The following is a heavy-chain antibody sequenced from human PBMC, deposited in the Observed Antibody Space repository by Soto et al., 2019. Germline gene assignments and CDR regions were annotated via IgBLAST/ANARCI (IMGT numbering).Heavy chain of an antibody. V-gene: IGHV1-69*13. J-gene: IGHJ4*02. CDR2: FIAMLGTP. D-gene: IGHD2-2*01. Sequence: SSVQVSCTASGGPFGSHGIAWVRQAPGQGLEWMGGFIAMLGTPTYAKKVQGRATITADESLTSSYLELRSLRSEDTAVYFGARGAMPNFDDWGQATVVTVSS. CDR3: ARGAMPNFDD. CDR1: GGPFGSHG.